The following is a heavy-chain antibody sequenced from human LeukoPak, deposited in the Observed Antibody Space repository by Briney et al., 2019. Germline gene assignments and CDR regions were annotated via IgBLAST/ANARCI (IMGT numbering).Heavy chain of an antibody. CDR3: ARDPPAVLLDTYG. Sequence: GGSLRLSCTASGFRVTSNYINWVRQAPGKGLEWVSLVYSGGDAYYADSVKGRFTISRDNSKNMVYLQMNRLRAEDTALYYCARDPPAVLLDTYGWGQGTLVTVSS. D-gene: IGHD2/OR15-2a*01. V-gene: IGHV3-66*01. CDR1: GFRVTSNY. J-gene: IGHJ4*02. CDR2: VYSGGDA.